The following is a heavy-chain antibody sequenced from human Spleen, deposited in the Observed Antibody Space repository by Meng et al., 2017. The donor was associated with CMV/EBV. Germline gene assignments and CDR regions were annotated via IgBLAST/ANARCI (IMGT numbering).Heavy chain of an antibody. J-gene: IGHJ3*02. CDR3: AKDRRIVVVAAAMQDAFHI. V-gene: IGHV3-7*01. D-gene: IGHD2-2*01. CDR2: IGQRGGDR. Sequence: GGSLRLSCAASGVSFSNYWMSWVRQAPGKGLDWVANIGQRGGDRDYAGSVRGRFTISRDNAKNSLYLQMNSLRVEDTAVYYCAKDRRIVVVAAAMQDAFHIWGQGTMVTVSS. CDR1: GVSFSNYW.